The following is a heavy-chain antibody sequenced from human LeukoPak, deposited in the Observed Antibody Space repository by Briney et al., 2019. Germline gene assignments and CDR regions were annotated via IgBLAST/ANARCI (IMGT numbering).Heavy chain of an antibody. D-gene: IGHD6-19*01. CDR1: GGSISSYY. V-gene: IGHV4-59*01. J-gene: IGHJ6*03. Sequence: PSETLSLTCTVSGGSISSYYWSWIRQPPGKGLEWIGYIYYSGSTNYNPSLKSRVTISVDTSKNQFSLKLSSVTAADTAVYYCARQGSSGWSYYYYYYMDVWGKGTTVTVSS. CDR2: IYYSGST. CDR3: ARQGSSGWSYYYYYYMDV.